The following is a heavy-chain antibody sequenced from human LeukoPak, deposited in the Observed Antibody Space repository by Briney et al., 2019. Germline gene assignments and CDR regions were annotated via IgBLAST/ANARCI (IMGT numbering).Heavy chain of an antibody. Sequence: GGSLRLSCAASGFTFSSYSMNWVRQAPGKGLEWVSSISSSSSYIYYADSVKGRFTISRDNAKNSLYLQMNSLRAEDTAVYYCARDTNPAYCSGGSCYNPLSYYYYYMDVWGKGTTVTVSS. D-gene: IGHD2-15*01. CDR3: ARDTNPAYCSGGSCYNPLSYYYYYMDV. J-gene: IGHJ6*03. V-gene: IGHV3-21*01. CDR1: GFTFSSYS. CDR2: ISSSSSYI.